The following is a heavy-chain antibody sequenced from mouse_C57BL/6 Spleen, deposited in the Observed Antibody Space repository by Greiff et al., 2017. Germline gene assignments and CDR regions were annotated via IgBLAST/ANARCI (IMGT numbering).Heavy chain of an antibody. V-gene: IGHV1-85*01. CDR1: GYTFTSYD. D-gene: IGHD2-3*01. J-gene: IGHJ2*01. CDR2: IYPRDGST. CDR3: EREDGSNYFDY. Sequence: VQLQQSGPELVKPGASVKLSCKASGYTFTSYDINWVKQRPGQGLEWIGWIYPRDGSTKYNEKFKGKATLTVDTSSSTAYMELHSLTSEDSAVYFCEREDGSNYFDYWGQGTTLTVSA.